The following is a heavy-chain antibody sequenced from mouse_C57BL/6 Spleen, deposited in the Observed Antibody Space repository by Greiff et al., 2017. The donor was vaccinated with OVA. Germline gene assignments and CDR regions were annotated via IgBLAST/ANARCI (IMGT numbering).Heavy chain of an antibody. V-gene: IGHV1-82*01. Sequence: QVQLQQSGPELVKPGASVKISCKASGYAFSSSWMNWVKQRPGKGLEWIGRIYPGDGDTNYNGKFKGKATLTADKSSSTAYMQLSCLTTEESAVNKSTRTYDGYIDYWGQGTTLTVSS. CDR2: IYPGDGDT. CDR3: TRTYDGYIDY. CDR1: GYAFSSSW. J-gene: IGHJ2*01. D-gene: IGHD2-10*01.